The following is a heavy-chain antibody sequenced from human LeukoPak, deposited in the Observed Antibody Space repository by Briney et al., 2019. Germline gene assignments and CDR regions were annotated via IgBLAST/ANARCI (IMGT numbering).Heavy chain of an antibody. Sequence: GGSLRLSCAASGFTFSSYAMSWVRQAPGEGLEWVSAISGSGGSTYYADSVKGRFTISRDNSKNTLYLQMNSLRAEDTAVYYCAKDYYYDSSGYPGFDPWGQGTLVTVSS. CDR1: GFTFSSYA. CDR2: ISGSGGST. V-gene: IGHV3-23*01. D-gene: IGHD3-22*01. J-gene: IGHJ5*02. CDR3: AKDYYYDSSGYPGFDP.